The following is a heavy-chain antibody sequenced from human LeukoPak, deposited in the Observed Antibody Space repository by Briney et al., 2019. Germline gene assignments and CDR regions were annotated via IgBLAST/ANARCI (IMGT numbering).Heavy chain of an antibody. CDR2: VRSKTDGGTT. CDR3: ARVNIGYLYARTFDY. Sequence: GGSLRLSCAASGFTFSSYWMSWVRQAPGKGLEWVGRVRSKTDGGTTDYAAPVKGRFTISRDDSKNTLYLQLNSLRAEDTAVYYCARVNIGYLYARTFDYWGQGTQVTVSS. CDR1: GFTFSSYW. D-gene: IGHD3-16*01. V-gene: IGHV3-15*01. J-gene: IGHJ4*02.